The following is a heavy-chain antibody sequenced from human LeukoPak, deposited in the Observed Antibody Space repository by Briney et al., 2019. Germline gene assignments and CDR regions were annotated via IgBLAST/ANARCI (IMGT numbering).Heavy chain of an antibody. CDR1: GFTFSSYA. D-gene: IGHD1-26*01. V-gene: IGHV3-23*01. CDR2: ISNSGGGT. Sequence: GGSLRLSCAASGFTFSSYAMSWVRQAPGKGLEWVSAISNSGGGTYYADPVKGRFTISRDNSKNTLYLQMNSLRAEDTAVYYCAKSSGSHPYYFDYWGQGTLVTVSS. J-gene: IGHJ4*02. CDR3: AKSSGSHPYYFDY.